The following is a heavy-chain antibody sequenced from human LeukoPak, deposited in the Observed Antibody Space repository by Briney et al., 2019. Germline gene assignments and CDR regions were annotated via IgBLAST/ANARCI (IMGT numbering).Heavy chain of an antibody. CDR2: IYYSGST. Sequence: PSETLSLTCTVSGGSISSYYWSWIRQPPGKGLEWIGYIYYSGSTNYNPSLKSRVTISVDTSKNQFSLKLSSVTAADTAVYYCARGVAVVAYYFDYWGQGTLVTVSS. CDR3: ARGVAVVAYYFDY. V-gene: IGHV4-59*01. CDR1: GGSISSYY. J-gene: IGHJ4*02. D-gene: IGHD4-23*01.